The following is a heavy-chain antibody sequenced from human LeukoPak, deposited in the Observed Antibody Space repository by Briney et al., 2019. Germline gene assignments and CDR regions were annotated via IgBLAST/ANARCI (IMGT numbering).Heavy chain of an antibody. V-gene: IGHV3-23*01. CDR3: ARDVGNFDY. J-gene: IGHJ4*02. CDR1: GFTFSNYA. Sequence: PGGSLRLSCAASGFTFSNYAMSWVRQAPGKGLEWLSGISGGGGTTYYADSVKGRFTTSRDNSKKTLYLQMNSLRAEDTAVYYCARDVGNFDYWGQGTLVTVSS. CDR2: ISGGGGTT.